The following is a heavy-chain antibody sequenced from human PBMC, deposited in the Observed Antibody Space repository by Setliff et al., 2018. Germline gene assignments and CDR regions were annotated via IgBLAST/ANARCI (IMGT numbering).Heavy chain of an antibody. CDR2: TIPMFGTT. J-gene: IGHJ6*03. CDR3: ARDGDILTTYYIYYYYMDV. CDR1: GYTFTDYY. Sequence: ASVKVSCKASGYTFTDYYIHGVRQAPGQGLEWMGGTIPMFGTTEYAQKFQGRLTMTRDTSISTVYMEVSRLRSDDTAVYFCARDGDILTTYYIYYYYMDVWGKGTTVTVSS. D-gene: IGHD3-9*01. V-gene: IGHV1-2*02.